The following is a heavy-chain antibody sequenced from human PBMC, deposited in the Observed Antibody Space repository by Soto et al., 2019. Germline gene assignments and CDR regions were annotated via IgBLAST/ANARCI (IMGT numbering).Heavy chain of an antibody. CDR1: GFSLTTRGVG. CDR3: ARTYYYGSGAARRGYWFEP. CDR2: IYWDDDK. D-gene: IGHD3-10*01. V-gene: IGHV2-5*02. J-gene: IGHJ5*02. Sequence: SGPTLVNPTQTLTLTCTFSGFSLTTRGVGVGWIRQPPGKALEWLALIYWDDDKRYSPSLKSRLTITKDTSKNQVVLTMTNMDPVDTATYYCARTYYYGSGAARRGYWFEPWGQGTRVTVSS.